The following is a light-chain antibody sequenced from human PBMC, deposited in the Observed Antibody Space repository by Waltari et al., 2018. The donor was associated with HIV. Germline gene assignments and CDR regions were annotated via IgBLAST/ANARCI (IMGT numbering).Light chain of an antibody. J-gene: IGLJ2*01. CDR1: NIGSKS. Sequence: SYVLTQPPSVSVAPGQTARITCWGTNIGSKSVHWYQQKPGQAPVLVVYDDSDRPSGIPERFSGSNSGNTATLTISRVEAGDEADYYCQVWDSSSDHTRVFGGGTKLTVL. V-gene: IGLV3-21*02. CDR2: DDS. CDR3: QVWDSSSDHTRV.